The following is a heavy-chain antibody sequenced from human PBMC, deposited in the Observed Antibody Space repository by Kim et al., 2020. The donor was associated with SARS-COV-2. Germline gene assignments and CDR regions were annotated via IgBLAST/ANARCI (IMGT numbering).Heavy chain of an antibody. V-gene: IGHV3-23*01. J-gene: IGHJ4*02. CDR3: EASDY. CDR1: GFTFSNYA. Sequence: GGSLRLSCAASGFTFSNYAMSWARQAPGKGLEWVSTISDSGAGTHYADSVKGRFTISRDNSKSTLFLQMSSLRAEDTAMYYCEASDYWGQGALVTVSS. CDR2: ISDSGAGT.